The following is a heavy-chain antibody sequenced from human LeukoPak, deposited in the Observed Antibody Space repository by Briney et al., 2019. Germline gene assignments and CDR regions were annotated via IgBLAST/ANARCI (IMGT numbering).Heavy chain of an antibody. J-gene: IGHJ4*02. CDR3: ARERGRYFDY. Sequence: SETLSLTCTVSGGSISSYYWGWIRQPPGKGLEWIGSIYYGGSTYYNPSLKSRVTISVDTSKNQFSLKLSSVTAADTAVYYCARERGRYFDYWGQGTLVTVSS. CDR2: IYYGGST. V-gene: IGHV4-39*01. CDR1: GGSISSYY.